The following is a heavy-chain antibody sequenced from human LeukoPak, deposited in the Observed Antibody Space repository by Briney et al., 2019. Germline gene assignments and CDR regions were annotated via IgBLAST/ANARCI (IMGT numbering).Heavy chain of an antibody. V-gene: IGHV4-59*12. D-gene: IGHD6-13*01. J-gene: IGHJ3*02. Sequence: PSETLSLTCTVSGGSISSYYWSWIRQPPGKGLEWIGYIYYSGSTNYNPSLKSRVTISVDTSKNQFSLKLSSVTAADTAVYYCARGDIAAAWGAFDIWGQGTMVTVSS. CDR2: IYYSGST. CDR3: ARGDIAAAWGAFDI. CDR1: GGSISSYY.